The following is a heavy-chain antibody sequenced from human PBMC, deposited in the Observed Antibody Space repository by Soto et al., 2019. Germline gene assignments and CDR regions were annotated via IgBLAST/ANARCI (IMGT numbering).Heavy chain of an antibody. V-gene: IGHV4-4*02. Sequence: SETLSGTDGIAGGSISSSNWLSWVRQLPGRGLEWIGEIYHSGGTNYNPSLKSRVTISVDKSKNQFSLKLSSVTAADTAVYYCARVLGNDAFDIWGQGTMVTVSS. J-gene: IGHJ3*02. D-gene: IGHD3-3*02. CDR2: IYHSGGT. CDR3: ARVLGNDAFDI. CDR1: GGSISSSNW.